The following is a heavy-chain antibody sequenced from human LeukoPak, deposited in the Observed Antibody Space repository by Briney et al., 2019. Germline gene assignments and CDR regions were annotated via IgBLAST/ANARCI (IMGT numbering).Heavy chain of an antibody. CDR3: ARVWGSTGDLNY. V-gene: IGHV3-48*01. CDR1: GFTFNTYS. Sequence: GGSLRLSCAASGFTFNTYSMNWVRQAPGKGLEWVSYISSSSGTIYYADSVKGRFTISRDNAKNSLYLQMNSLRAEDTAVYYCARVWGSTGDLNYWGQGTLVTVSS. CDR2: ISSSSGTI. J-gene: IGHJ4*02. D-gene: IGHD7-27*01.